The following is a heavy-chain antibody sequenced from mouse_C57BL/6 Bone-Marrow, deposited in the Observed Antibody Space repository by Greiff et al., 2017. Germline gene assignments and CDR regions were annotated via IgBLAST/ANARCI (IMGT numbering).Heavy chain of an antibody. CDR2: IDPSDSYT. V-gene: IGHV1-69*01. CDR1: GYTFTSYW. D-gene: IGHD1-1*01. CDR3: AREDERSSRDWYFDV. Sequence: QVQLKQPGAELVMPGASVKLSCKASGYTFTSYWMHWVKQRPGQGLEWIGEIDPSDSYTNYNQKFKGKSTLTVDKSSRTAYMQLDSLTTEDSAVYYGAREDERSSRDWYFDVWGTGTTVTVSS. J-gene: IGHJ1*03.